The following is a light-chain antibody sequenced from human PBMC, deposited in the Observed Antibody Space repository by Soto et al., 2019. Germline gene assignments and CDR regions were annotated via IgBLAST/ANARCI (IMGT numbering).Light chain of an antibody. Sequence: DIQMTQSLSTVSATVGERATLSCRASQSVNSNLAWYQQQPGQAPRLLIYGASSRATGVPARFSGSGSGTEFTLTISSLQSEDFAVYYCQQYDNWPPWTFGQGTKVDIK. V-gene: IGKV3-15*01. CDR3: QQYDNWPPWT. CDR2: GAS. CDR1: QSVNSN. J-gene: IGKJ1*01.